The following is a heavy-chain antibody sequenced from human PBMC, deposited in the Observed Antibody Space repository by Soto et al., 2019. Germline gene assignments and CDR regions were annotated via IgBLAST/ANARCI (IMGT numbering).Heavy chain of an antibody. CDR3: ARGYLCSGGTCYSDFDY. Sequence: PSETLSLTCAVYGGSFSGYYWSWIRQPPGKGLEWIGEINHSGSTNYNPSLKSRVTISVDTSKNQFSLKLSSVTAADTAVYYCARGYLCSGGTCYSDFDYWGQGTLVKSPQ. D-gene: IGHD2-15*01. V-gene: IGHV4-34*01. J-gene: IGHJ4*02. CDR2: INHSGST. CDR1: GGSFSGYY.